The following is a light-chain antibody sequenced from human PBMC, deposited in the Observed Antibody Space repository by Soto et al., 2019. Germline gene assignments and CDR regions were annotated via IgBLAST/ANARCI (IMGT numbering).Light chain of an antibody. CDR1: SSDVGGYNY. CDR2: EVS. CDR3: SSYSSTTLWV. Sequence: QSALTQPASVSGSPGQSITISCTGTSSDVGGYNYVSWYQQHPGKAPKLMIYEVSNRPSGVSIRFSGSKSGNTASLTISGLQAEDEADYYCSSYSSTTLWVFGGGTQLTVL. V-gene: IGLV2-14*01. J-gene: IGLJ3*02.